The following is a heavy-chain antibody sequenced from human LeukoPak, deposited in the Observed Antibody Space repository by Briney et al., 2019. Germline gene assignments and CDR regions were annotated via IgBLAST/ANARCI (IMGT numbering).Heavy chain of an antibody. V-gene: IGHV1-46*01. CDR2: INPSGGST. CDR3: ASGEYSSSWYANPFDP. J-gene: IGHJ5*02. D-gene: IGHD6-13*01. CDR1: GYTFTSYY. Sequence: ASVKVSCKASGYTFTSYYMHWVRQAPGQGLEWMGIINPSGGSTSYAQKFQGRVTMTRDMSTSTVYTELSSLRSEDTAVYYCASGEYSSSWYANPFDPWGQGTLVTVSS.